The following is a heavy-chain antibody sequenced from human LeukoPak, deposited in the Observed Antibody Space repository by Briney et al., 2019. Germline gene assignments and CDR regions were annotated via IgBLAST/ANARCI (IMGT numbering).Heavy chain of an antibody. CDR3: AHRDTTMVRVDY. V-gene: IGHV3-15*01. J-gene: IGHJ4*02. CDR1: GFTFKNAS. CDR2: IKSKTDGGTT. D-gene: IGHD5-18*01. Sequence: TGGSLRLSCAASGFTFKNASMSWVRQAPGKGLEWVGRIKSKTDGGTTDYAAPVKGRFTISRDDSKTTLYLQMNSLTTEDTAVYFCAHRDTTMVRVDYWGQETLVTVSS.